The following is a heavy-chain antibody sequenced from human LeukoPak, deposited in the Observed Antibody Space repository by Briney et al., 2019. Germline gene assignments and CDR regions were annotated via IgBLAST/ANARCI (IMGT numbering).Heavy chain of an antibody. CDR2: IYPGDSGP. J-gene: IGHJ2*01. V-gene: IGHV5-51*01. D-gene: IGHD6-19*01. CDR1: GYSFTSYC. CDR3: ARLPIAVADVDPSDWYFDL. Sequence: GESLKISCKVSGYSFTSYCIGWVRQMPGKGLEWMGIIYPGDSGPTYSPSFQGQVTISVDKSINTAYLQWSSLQASDTAMYYCARLPIAVADVDPSDWYFDLWGRGTLVTVSS.